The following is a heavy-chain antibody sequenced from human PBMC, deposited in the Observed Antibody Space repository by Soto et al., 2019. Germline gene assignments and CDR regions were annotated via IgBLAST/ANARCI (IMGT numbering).Heavy chain of an antibody. D-gene: IGHD6-13*01. CDR2: ISGDNVNR. CDR1: GYNLREYG. V-gene: IGHV1-18*01. Sequence: QVHLVQSGVEVKKPGASVKVSCTAHGYNLREYGVSWLRQVPVQGFEWMGWISGDNVNRRSSQRFQDRLTMTTDTSTTTASMELRSLRSDDTAVYFCGREGQQLAQEQYFQFNGVDVWGQGTSVTVSS. J-gene: IGHJ6*02. CDR3: GREGQQLAQEQYFQFNGVDV.